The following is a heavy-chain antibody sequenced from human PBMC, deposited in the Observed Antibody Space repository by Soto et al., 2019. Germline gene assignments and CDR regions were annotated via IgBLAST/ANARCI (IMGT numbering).Heavy chain of an antibody. Sequence: EVQLVESGGGLVQPGRSLRLSCAASGFRFEDYAMHWVRQAPGKGLEWVSGIACNSDIIGYADSVKGRFTISRDNGKNSLYLQMNSLRPEDTALYYCAKDHYGSAIYGMDVWGQGTTVTFSS. CDR3: AKDHYGSAIYGMDV. CDR1: GFRFEDYA. D-gene: IGHD3-10*01. V-gene: IGHV3-9*01. J-gene: IGHJ6*02. CDR2: IACNSDII.